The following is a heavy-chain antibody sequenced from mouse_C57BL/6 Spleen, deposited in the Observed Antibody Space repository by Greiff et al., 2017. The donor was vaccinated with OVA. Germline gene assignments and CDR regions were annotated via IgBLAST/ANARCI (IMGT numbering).Heavy chain of an antibody. CDR1: GYTFTSYW. V-gene: IGHV1-50*01. CDR2: IDPSDSYT. D-gene: IGHD4-1*01. CDR3: ARRGNCFDY. Sequence: VQLQQPGAELVKPGASVKLSCKASGYTFTSYWMQWVKQRPGQGLEWIGEIDPSDSYTNYNQKFKGKATLTVATSSSTAYMQLSSLTSEDSAVYYCARRGNCFDYWGQGTTLTVSS. J-gene: IGHJ2*01.